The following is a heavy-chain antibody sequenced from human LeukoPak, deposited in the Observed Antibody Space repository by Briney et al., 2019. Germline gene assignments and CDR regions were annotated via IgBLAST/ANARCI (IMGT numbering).Heavy chain of an antibody. V-gene: IGHV3-9*01. CDR1: GFTFDDYA. J-gene: IGHJ4*02. CDR2: ISWNSGSI. D-gene: IGHD6-13*01. CDR3: VKESGSGYSSSWSPFDY. Sequence: GGSLRLSCAASGFTFDDYAMHWVRQAPGKGLEWVSGISWNSGSIGYADSVKGRFTISRDNAKNSLYLQKNSLRGEDTALYYCVKESGSGYSSSWSPFDYWGQGTLVTVSS.